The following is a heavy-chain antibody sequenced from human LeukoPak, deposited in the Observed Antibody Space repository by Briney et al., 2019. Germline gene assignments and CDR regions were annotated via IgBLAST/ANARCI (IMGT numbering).Heavy chain of an antibody. CDR3: ARGAAPNSLDY. CDR1: GGSISCYY. V-gene: IGHV4-59*01. J-gene: IGHJ4*02. CDR2: IYYSGST. D-gene: IGHD6-6*01. Sequence: SETLSLTCTVSGGSISCYYWNWIRQPPGKGLEWIGYIYYSGSTNYNPSLKSRVTISVDTSKNQFSLKLSSVTAADTAVYYCARGAAPNSLDYWGQGTLVTVSS.